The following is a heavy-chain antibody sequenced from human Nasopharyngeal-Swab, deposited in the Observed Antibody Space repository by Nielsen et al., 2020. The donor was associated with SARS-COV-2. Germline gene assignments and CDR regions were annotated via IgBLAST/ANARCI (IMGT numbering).Heavy chain of an antibody. CDR2: IYSGGST. V-gene: IGHV3-53*01. CDR1: GFTVSSNY. Sequence: GGSLRLSCAASGFTVSSNYMSWVRQAPGKGLEWVSVIYSGGSTYYADSVKGRFTISRDNSKNTLYLQMNSLRAEDTAVYYCARDLCSGGSCYTGKDYWGQGTLVTVSS. J-gene: IGHJ4*02. D-gene: IGHD2-15*01. CDR3: ARDLCSGGSCYTGKDY.